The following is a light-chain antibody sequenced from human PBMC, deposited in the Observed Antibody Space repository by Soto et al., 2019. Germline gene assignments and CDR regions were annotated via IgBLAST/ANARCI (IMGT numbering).Light chain of an antibody. J-gene: IGKJ1*01. CDR1: QSVSSN. V-gene: IGKV3-15*01. CDR3: QQYNNWPRA. CDR2: GAS. Sequence: EMVITQSPSSLSVSPGERATLSCRASQSVSSNLAWYQQKPGQAPRLLIYGASTRATGIPARFSGSGSGTESTLTISSLQSEDFAVYYCQQYNNWPRAFGQGTKVDIK.